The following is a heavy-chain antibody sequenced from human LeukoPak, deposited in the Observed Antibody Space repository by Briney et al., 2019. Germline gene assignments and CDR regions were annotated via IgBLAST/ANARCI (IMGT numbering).Heavy chain of an antibody. CDR2: IIPIFGTA. CDR1: GYTFTSYG. Sequence: SVKVSCKASGYTFTSYGISWVRQAPGQGLEWMGGIIPIFGTANYAQKFQGRVTITADKSTSTAYMELSSLRSEDTAVYYCARTYGEPYYYYYYMDVWGKGTTVTVSS. V-gene: IGHV1-69*06. CDR3: ARTYGEPYYYYYYMDV. J-gene: IGHJ6*03. D-gene: IGHD4-17*01.